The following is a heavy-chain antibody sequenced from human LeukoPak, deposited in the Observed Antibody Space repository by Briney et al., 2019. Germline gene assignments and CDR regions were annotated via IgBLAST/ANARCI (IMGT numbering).Heavy chain of an antibody. J-gene: IGHJ5*02. CDR1: GGSISSYY. CDR2: IYYSGST. Sequence: PSETLSLTCTVSGGSISSYYWSWIRQPPGKGLEWIGYIYYSGSTNYNPSLKSRVTISVDTSKNQFSLKPSSVTAADTAVYYCATEAIGRVGWFDPWGQGTLVTVSS. CDR3: ATEAIGRVGWFDP. V-gene: IGHV4-59*01. D-gene: IGHD3/OR15-3a*01.